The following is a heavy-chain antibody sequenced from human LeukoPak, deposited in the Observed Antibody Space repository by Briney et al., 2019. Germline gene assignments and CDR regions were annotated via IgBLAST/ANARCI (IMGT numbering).Heavy chain of an antibody. CDR1: GGSFSGYY. V-gene: IGHV4-59*01. CDR3: AKTYYYDSSGYYMGNWFDP. D-gene: IGHD3-22*01. Sequence: PSETLSLTCAVYGGSFSGYYWSWIRQPPGKGLEWIGYIYYSGSTNYNPSLKSRVTISVDTSKNQFSLKLSSVTAADTAVYYCAKTYYYDSSGYYMGNWFDPWGQGTLVTVSS. J-gene: IGHJ5*02. CDR2: IYYSGST.